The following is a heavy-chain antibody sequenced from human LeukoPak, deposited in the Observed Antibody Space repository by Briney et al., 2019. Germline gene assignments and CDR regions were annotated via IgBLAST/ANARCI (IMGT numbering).Heavy chain of an antibody. D-gene: IGHD6-19*01. V-gene: IGHV3-21*01. CDR1: LFTFSSYS. CDR2: ISSSSRYI. CDR3: ARDWQWVFDY. J-gene: IGHJ4*02. Sequence: PGGSLRFSCAASLFTFSSYSMNWVRQAPGRGLEGVSSISSSSRYIYYADSVKGRFTISRDNAKNSLYLQMNSLRAEDTAVYYCARDWQWVFDYWGQGNLVTVSS.